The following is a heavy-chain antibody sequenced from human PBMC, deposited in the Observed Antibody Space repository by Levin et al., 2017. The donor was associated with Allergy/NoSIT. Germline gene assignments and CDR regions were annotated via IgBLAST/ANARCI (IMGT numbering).Heavy chain of an antibody. V-gene: IGHV2-70*20. CDR1: GFSLSTGGMC. Sequence: QTLSLTCTFSGFSLSTGGMCVTWVRQPPGKALEWLALIDWDDDKYYSTSLKTRLTISKDTPKKQVVLTMTNMEPVDTATYYCARIQGFFATSPIDYWGQGTLVTVSS. CDR2: IDWDDDK. CDR3: ARIQGFFATSPIDY. D-gene: IGHD2-2*01. J-gene: IGHJ4*02.